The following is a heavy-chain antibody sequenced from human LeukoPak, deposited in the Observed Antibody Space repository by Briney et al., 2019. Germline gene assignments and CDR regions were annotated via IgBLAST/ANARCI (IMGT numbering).Heavy chain of an antibody. V-gene: IGHV1-69*05. Sequence: SVKVPCKASGGTFSSYAISWVRQAPGQGLEWMGGIIPIFGTANYAQKFQGRVTITTDESTSTAYMELSSLRSEDTAVYYCARVIAYYYYMDVWGKGTTVTVSS. CDR1: GGTFSSYA. J-gene: IGHJ6*03. CDR3: ARVIAYYYYMDV. CDR2: IIPIFGTA.